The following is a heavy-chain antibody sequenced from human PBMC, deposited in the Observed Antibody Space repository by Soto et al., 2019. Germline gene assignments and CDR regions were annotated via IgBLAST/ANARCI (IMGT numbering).Heavy chain of an antibody. CDR1: GFTFGASA. CDR2: IRGSGGAT. CDR3: TKDRGDNAGYPAFDI. Sequence: GGSLILSCAASGFTFGASALQWVRQASGKGLEWISLIRGSGGATFYADSVEGRLTISRDISKNTLYLQMNSLRAEDSAVYYCTKDRGDNAGYPAFDIWGQGTMVTVSS. D-gene: IGHD3-9*01. J-gene: IGHJ3*02. V-gene: IGHV3-23*01.